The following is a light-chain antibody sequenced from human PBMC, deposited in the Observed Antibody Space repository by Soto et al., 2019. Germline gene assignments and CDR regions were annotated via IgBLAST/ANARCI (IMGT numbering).Light chain of an antibody. J-gene: IGLJ1*01. CDR2: DVT. V-gene: IGLV2-11*01. Sequence: LTQPRSVSGSPGQSVTISCTGTGDDVGGYNYVSWYQQHPGKTPKLMIYDVTKRPSGVPDRFSGARSGNTASLTISGLQADDEADYYCCSFAGPYTPFVFGTGTKVTVL. CDR3: CSFAGPYTPFV. CDR1: GDDVGGYNY.